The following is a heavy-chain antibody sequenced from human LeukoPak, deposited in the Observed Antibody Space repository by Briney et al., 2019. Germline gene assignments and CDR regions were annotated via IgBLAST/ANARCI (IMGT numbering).Heavy chain of an antibody. CDR3: ARTGSIVVDDYQD. CDR1: GYTFTDYG. J-gene: IGHJ4*02. D-gene: IGHD3-22*01. V-gene: IGHV1-18*01. CDR2: ISPQNGNT. Sequence: ASVKVSCKSSGYTFTDYGITWVRQAPGQGLEWMGWISPQNGNTDYAQGLQGRVTLTTDTSTSTAYMELRSLRSDDTAMYYCARTGSIVVDDYQDWGQGTLVTVSS.